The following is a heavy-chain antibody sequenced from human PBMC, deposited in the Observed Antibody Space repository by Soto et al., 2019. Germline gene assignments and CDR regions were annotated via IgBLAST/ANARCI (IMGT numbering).Heavy chain of an antibody. J-gene: IGHJ4*02. CDR1: GFNFRSSA. V-gene: IGHV3-23*01. CDR3: AKDRCCKGDLFDY. D-gene: IGHD2-21*02. CDR2: IGPGGVSS. Sequence: EVQLLQSGGGLVQTGGSLRLSCAASGFNFRSSAMNWVRQAPGKGLEWVSAIGPGGVSSYYADSVKGRFTISRDNSKNTLYLQLNSLRPEDTALYYCAKDRCCKGDLFDYWGQGTPVTVSS.